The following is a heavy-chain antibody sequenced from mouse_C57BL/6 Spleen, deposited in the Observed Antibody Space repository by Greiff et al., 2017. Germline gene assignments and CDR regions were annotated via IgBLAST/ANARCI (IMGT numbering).Heavy chain of an antibody. D-gene: IGHD1-1*01. J-gene: IGHJ1*03. V-gene: IGHV5-4*01. Sequence: EVQLVESGGGLVKPGGSLKLSCAASGFTFSSYSMSWVRQTPEKRLEWVATISDGGSYTYYPDNVKGRFTISRDNAKNNLYLQMSHLKSEDTAMYYCARDPPLIRYFEVWGTGTTVTVSS. CDR1: GFTFSSYS. CDR3: ARDPPLIRYFEV. CDR2: ISDGGSYT.